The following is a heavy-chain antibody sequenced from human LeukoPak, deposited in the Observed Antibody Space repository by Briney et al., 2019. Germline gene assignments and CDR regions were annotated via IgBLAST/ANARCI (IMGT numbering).Heavy chain of an antibody. CDR1: GLTFSSYS. CDR2: ISSSSSTI. CDR3: ARDQSPFPYGGPGGYFDY. J-gene: IGHJ4*02. Sequence: PGGSLRLSCAASGLTFSSYSMNWVRQAPGKGLEWVSYISSSSSTIYYADSVKGRFTISRDNAKNSLYLQMNSLRAEDTAVYYCARDQSPFPYGGPGGYFDYWGQGTLVTVSS. V-gene: IGHV3-48*04. D-gene: IGHD4-23*01.